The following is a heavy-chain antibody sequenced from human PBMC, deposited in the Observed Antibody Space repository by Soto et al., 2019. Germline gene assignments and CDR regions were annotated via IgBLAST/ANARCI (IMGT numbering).Heavy chain of an antibody. CDR2: ISYDGRNK. D-gene: IGHD5-12*01. CDR1: GFTFSRYG. V-gene: IGHV3-30*03. Sequence: PGGSLRLSCAASGFTFSRYGIHWVRQAPGKGLEWVAVISYDGRNKYYADSVKGRFTISRDNSKNTLYLQMNSLRAADTAVYYCARVRMATIIRMGPACGMDVWGQGTTVTVSS. J-gene: IGHJ6*02. CDR3: ARVRMATIIRMGPACGMDV.